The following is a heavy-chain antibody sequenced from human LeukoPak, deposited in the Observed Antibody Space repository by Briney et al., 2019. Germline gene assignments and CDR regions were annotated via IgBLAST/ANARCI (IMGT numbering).Heavy chain of an antibody. CDR3: ASGGYSYGSFDY. CDR2: IYSSGST. J-gene: IGHJ4*02. D-gene: IGHD5-18*01. V-gene: IGHV3-66*02. Sequence: GGSLRLSCAASEFSVGSNYMTWVRQAPGKGLEWVSHIYSSGSTYYADSVKCRFTISSDNAKNSLYLQINSLRAEDTAVYYCASGGYSYGSFDYWGQGTLVTVSS. CDR1: EFSVGSNY.